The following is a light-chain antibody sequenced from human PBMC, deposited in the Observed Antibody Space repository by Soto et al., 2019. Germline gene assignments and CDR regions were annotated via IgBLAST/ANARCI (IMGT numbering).Light chain of an antibody. CDR3: QQSYNTPWT. J-gene: IGKJ1*01. V-gene: IGKV1-39*01. Sequence: DIQMTQSPSSLSASVGDRVTITCRASQSISSSLNWFQQKVGKAPKLLIYAASSLQSGVPSRFSGSGSGTDFTLTISSLQPEDFATYYCQQSYNTPWTFGQGTKVEVK. CDR1: QSISSS. CDR2: AAS.